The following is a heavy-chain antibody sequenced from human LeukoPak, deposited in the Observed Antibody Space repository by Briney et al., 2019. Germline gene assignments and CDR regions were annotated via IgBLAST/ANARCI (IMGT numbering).Heavy chain of an antibody. Sequence: TGGSLRLSCAASGFTFSSYAMSWVRQAPGKGLEWVSAISGSGGSTYYADSVKGRFTISRDNAKNSLYLQMNSLRAEDTAVYYCARGGFGETYYYDSSGPEDYWGQGTLVTVSS. J-gene: IGHJ4*02. CDR3: ARGGFGETYYYDSSGPEDY. CDR1: GFTFSSYA. CDR2: ISGSGGST. D-gene: IGHD3-22*01. V-gene: IGHV3-23*01.